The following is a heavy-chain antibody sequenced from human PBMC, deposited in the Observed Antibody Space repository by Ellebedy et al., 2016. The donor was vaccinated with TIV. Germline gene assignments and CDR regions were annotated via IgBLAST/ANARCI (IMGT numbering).Heavy chain of an antibody. CDR1: GYSLTNYW. CDR3: AGNHGGNSLGDY. Sequence: GESLKISCKASGYSLTNYWIGRVRQMHGKGLEWMGIIYPHESHPRYSPSFQGQVTLSADKSISTAYLQWGSLKASDTAMYYCAGNHGGNSLGDYWGQGTLLTVSS. V-gene: IGHV5-51*01. D-gene: IGHD4-23*01. J-gene: IGHJ4*02. CDR2: IYPHESHP.